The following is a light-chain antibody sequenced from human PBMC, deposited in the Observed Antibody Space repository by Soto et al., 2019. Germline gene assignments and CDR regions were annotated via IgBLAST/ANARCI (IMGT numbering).Light chain of an antibody. V-gene: IGLV2-11*01. CDR1: SSDVGGYNY. Sequence: QSVLTQPRSVSGSPGQSVTISCTGTSSDVGGYNYVSWYQQHPGKAPKLMIYDVSKRPSGVPDRFSGSKSGNTASLTISGXXXXXEADYYCCSYAGSYTYVFGTGTKLTVL. J-gene: IGLJ1*01. CDR2: DVS. CDR3: CSYAGSYTYV.